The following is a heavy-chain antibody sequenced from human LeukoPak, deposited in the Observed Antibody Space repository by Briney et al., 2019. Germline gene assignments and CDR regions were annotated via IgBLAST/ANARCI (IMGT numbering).Heavy chain of an antibody. CDR1: GFTVSSNY. D-gene: IGHD3-22*01. J-gene: IGHJ3*01. CDR2: IYSGGST. Sequence: PGGSLRLSCAASGFTVSSNYMSWVRQAPGKGLEWVSVIYSGGSTYYADSVKGRFTISRDNSKNTLFLQMNNLRAEDTAIYYCARSYYYDSSGNRADAFDFWGQGTMVTVSS. V-gene: IGHV3-53*01. CDR3: ARSYYYDSSGNRADAFDF.